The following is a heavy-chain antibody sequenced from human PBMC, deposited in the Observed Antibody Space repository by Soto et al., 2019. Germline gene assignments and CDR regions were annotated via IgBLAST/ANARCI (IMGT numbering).Heavy chain of an antibody. J-gene: IGHJ4*02. CDR3: ARARTAMASLDY. D-gene: IGHD5-18*01. V-gene: IGHV1-2*02. Sequence: WASVKVSCKASGYTFTGYYMHWVRQAPGQGLEWMGWINPNSGGANYAQKFQGRVTMTRDTSISTAYMELSRLRCDDTAVYYCARARTAMASLDYWGQGTLVTVSS. CDR2: INPNSGGA. CDR1: GYTFTGYY.